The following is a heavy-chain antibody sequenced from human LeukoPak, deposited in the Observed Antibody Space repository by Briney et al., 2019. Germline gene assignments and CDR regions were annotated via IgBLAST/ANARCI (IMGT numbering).Heavy chain of an antibody. D-gene: IGHD4-23*01. J-gene: IGHJ4*02. CDR3: ARGRPHGNDY. Sequence: GGSLRLSCAASGFTFSSYWMNWVRRAPGKGLVWVSRIASDGSSTTYADSVKGRFSISRDNAKNTLYLQMNSLRVEDTAVYYCARGRPHGNDYWGQGTLVTVSS. CDR2: IASDGSST. V-gene: IGHV3-74*01. CDR1: GFTFSSYW.